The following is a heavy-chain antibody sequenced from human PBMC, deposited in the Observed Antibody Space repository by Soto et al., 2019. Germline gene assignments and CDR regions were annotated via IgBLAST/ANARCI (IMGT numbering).Heavy chain of an antibody. D-gene: IGHD1-7*01. CDR2: INHSGST. J-gene: IGHJ6*03. V-gene: IGHV4-34*01. CDR3: ARGPTNPMNYYYYYYYMDV. CDR1: GGSFSGYY. Sequence: SETLSLTCAVYGGSFSGYYWSWIRQPPGKGLEWIGEINHSGSTNYNPSLKSRVTISVDTSKNQFFLKLSSVTAADTAVYYCARGPTNPMNYYYYYYYMDVWGKGTTVTVSS.